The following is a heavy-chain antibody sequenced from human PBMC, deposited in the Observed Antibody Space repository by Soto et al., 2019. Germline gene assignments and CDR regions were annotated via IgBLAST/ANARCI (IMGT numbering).Heavy chain of an antibody. D-gene: IGHD2-2*01. CDR1: GFTFSSYG. CDR3: AKDQFDIVVVPAAPGDGY. Sequence: TGGSLRLSCAASGFTFSSYGMSWVRQAPGKGLEWVSAISGSGGSTYYADSVKGRFTISRDNSKNTLYLQMNSLRAEDTAVYYCAKDQFDIVVVPAAPGDGYWGQGTLVTVSS. V-gene: IGHV3-23*01. J-gene: IGHJ4*02. CDR2: ISGSGGST.